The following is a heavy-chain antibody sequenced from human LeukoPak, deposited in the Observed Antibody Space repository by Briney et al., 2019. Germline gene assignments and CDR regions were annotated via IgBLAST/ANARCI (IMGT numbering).Heavy chain of an antibody. CDR3: ARDRTIFGVVKN. D-gene: IGHD3-3*01. CDR2: IYYSGST. Sequence: SSETLSLTCTVSGGSISSSSYYWGWIRQPPGNGLERIGSIYYSGSTYYNPSLKSRVTISVDTSKNQFSLKLSSVTAADTAVYYCARDRTIFGVVKNWGQGTLVTVSS. J-gene: IGHJ4*02. CDR1: GGSISSSSYY. V-gene: IGHV4-39*07.